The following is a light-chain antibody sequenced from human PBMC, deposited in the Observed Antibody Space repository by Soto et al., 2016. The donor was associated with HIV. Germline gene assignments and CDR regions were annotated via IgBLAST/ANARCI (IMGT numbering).Light chain of an antibody. V-gene: IGLV3-21*03. J-gene: IGLJ2*01. Sequence: SYELTQAPSVSVAPGKTARITCGGNNIGSKSVHWYQQKPGQAPVLVVYDDSDRPSGIPERFSGSNSGNTATLTISRVEVGDEADYYCQIWDSSSDHVVFGGGTK. CDR1: NIGSKS. CDR2: DDS. CDR3: QIWDSSSDHVV.